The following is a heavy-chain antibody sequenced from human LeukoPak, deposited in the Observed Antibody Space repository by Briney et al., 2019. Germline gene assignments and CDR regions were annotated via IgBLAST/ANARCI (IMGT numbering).Heavy chain of an antibody. D-gene: IGHD2-8*01. J-gene: IGHJ6*03. CDR2: INGGGETT. CDR3: SEGGERGGYCTNGVCRYYYYYYMDV. CDR1: GFTFVSYA. V-gene: IGHV3-23*01. Sequence: GGSLRLSCATSGFTFVSYAMTWVRQAPGKGLEWVSSINGGGETTYYADSVKGRFTISRDNSKNTLYLQVNGLIAEDPAGYVCSEGGERGGYCTNGVCRYYYYYYMDVWGKGTTVTVSS.